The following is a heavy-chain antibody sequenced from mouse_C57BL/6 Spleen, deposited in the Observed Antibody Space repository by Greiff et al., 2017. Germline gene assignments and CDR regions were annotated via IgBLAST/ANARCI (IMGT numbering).Heavy chain of an antibody. CDR1: GYTFTDYE. J-gene: IGHJ2*01. CDR3: TRAGYGKGDY. CDR2: IDPETGGT. Sequence: VQLVESGAELVRPGASVTLSCKASGYTFTDYEMHWVKQTPVHGLEWIGAIDPETGGTAYNQKFKGKAILTADKSSSTAYMALRSLTSEDSAVYYCTRAGYGKGDYWGQGTTLTVSA. V-gene: IGHV1-15*01. D-gene: IGHD2-14*01.